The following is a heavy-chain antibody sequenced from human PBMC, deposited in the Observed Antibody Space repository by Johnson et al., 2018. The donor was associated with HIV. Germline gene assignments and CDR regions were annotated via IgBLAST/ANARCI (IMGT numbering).Heavy chain of an antibody. CDR1: GFSFSSHG. Sequence: QVQLVESGGGVVQPGRSLRLSCAGSGFSFSSHGMHWVRQAPGKGLEWVAVIWFDGSNKYDVDSVKGRFTISRANSKNTLYLQMDSLRDEDKALYYCAIISAGNGFDLWGQGTMVTVSS. CDR2: IWFDGSNK. J-gene: IGHJ3*01. CDR3: AIISAGNGFDL. D-gene: IGHD2-8*01. V-gene: IGHV3-33*01.